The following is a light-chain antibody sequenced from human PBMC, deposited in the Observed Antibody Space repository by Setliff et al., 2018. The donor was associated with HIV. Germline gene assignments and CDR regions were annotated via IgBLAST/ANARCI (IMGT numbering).Light chain of an antibody. J-gene: IGLJ2*01. CDR1: SSNIGSNF. CDR3: AAWDDNLSAMV. V-gene: IGLV1-47*01. Sequence: QSVLTQPSSASGTPGQRVTISCSGSSSNIGSNFIYWYQQVSGTAPKLLVYRNIQRPSGVPDRFSGSKSGTSASLAVSGLRSEDEADYFCAAWDDNLSAMVFGGGTKVTV. CDR2: RNI.